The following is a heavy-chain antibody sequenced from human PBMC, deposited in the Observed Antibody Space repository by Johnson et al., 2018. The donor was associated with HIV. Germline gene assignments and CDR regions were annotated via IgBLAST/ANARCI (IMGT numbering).Heavy chain of an antibody. Sequence: EQLVESGGGLVQPGGSLRLSCAASGFTFSSYDMHWVRQATGKGLEWVSAIGTAGDTYYPGSVKGRFTISRENAKNSLYLQMNSLRAEDTAVYYCARAGYGDYWYAFDIWGQGTMVTVSS. J-gene: IGHJ3*02. V-gene: IGHV3-13*01. CDR1: GFTFSSYD. D-gene: IGHD4-17*01. CDR2: IGTAGDT. CDR3: ARAGYGDYWYAFDI.